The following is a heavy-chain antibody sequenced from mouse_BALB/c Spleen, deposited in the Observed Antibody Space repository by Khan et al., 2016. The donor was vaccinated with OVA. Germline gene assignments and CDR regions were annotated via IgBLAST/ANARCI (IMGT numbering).Heavy chain of an antibody. V-gene: IGHV1-63*02. CDR1: GYTFTNYW. Sequence: QVQLQQSGGEVVRPGTSVKISCKASGYTFTNYWLGWIRQRPGHGLEWIGDIYPGGYFTNYNEQFKGKATLTVDTSSSIANMQLSTLTSEDSSVYFCARWATWYFDVWGAGTTVTVSS. CDR2: IYPGGYFT. CDR3: ARWATWYFDV. J-gene: IGHJ1*01. D-gene: IGHD3-1*01.